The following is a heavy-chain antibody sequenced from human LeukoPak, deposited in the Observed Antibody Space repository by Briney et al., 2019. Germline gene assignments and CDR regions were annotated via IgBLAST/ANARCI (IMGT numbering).Heavy chain of an antibody. Sequence: ASVKVSCKASGYTFTDYYIHWMRQAPGQGLEWMGWINPDSGGTSYAQKFQGRVTMTRDTSISTVYVELSRLRSDDTAVYYCARSDSYTWFDPWGQGTLVTVSS. V-gene: IGHV1-2*02. J-gene: IGHJ5*02. CDR3: ARSDSYTWFDP. D-gene: IGHD2-15*01. CDR2: INPDSGGT. CDR1: GYTFTDYY.